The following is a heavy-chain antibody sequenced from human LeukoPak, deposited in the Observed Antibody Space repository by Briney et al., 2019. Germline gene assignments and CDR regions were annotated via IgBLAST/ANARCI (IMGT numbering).Heavy chain of an antibody. J-gene: IGHJ3*02. D-gene: IGHD3-22*01. CDR3: ARPYYYDKNDAFDI. CDR2: IYSGGST. V-gene: IGHV3-66*04. CDR1: GFTVSSNY. Sequence: GGSLRLSCAASGFTVSSNYMSWVRQAPGKGLEWVSVIYSGGSTYYADSVKGRFTISRDNSKNTLYLQMNSLRAEDTAVYYCARPYYYDKNDAFDIWGQGTMVTVSS.